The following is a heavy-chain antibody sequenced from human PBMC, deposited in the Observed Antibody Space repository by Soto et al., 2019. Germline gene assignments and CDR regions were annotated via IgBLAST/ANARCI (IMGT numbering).Heavy chain of an antibody. CDR1: GGSFSVYY. V-gene: IGHV4-34*01. Sequence: SETLSLTCAVYGGSFSVYYWSWIRHPPGKGLEWIGEINHSGSTNYNPSLKSRVTISVDTSKNQFSLKLSSVTAADTAVYYCARGDSSSWGMTGAFDIWGQGTMVTVSS. CDR2: INHSGST. J-gene: IGHJ3*02. D-gene: IGHD6-13*01. CDR3: ARGDSSSWGMTGAFDI.